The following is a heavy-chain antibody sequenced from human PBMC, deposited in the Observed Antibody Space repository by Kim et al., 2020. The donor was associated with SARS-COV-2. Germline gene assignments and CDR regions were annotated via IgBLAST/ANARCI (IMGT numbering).Heavy chain of an antibody. CDR1: GGSISSSSYY. D-gene: IGHD3-10*01. CDR3: ARLPSKITWASVVY. J-gene: IGHJ4*02. CDR2: IYYSGST. Sequence: SETLSLTCTVSGGSISSSSYYWGWIRQPPGKGLEWIGSIYYSGSTYYNPSLKSRVTISVDTSKNQFSLKLSSVTAADTAVYYCARLPSKITWASVVYWGQGTLVTVSS. V-gene: IGHV4-39*01.